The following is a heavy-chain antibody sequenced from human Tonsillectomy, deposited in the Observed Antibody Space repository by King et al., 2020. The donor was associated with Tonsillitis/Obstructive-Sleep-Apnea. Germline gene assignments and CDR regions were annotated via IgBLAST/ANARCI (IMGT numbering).Heavy chain of an antibody. Sequence: VQLQQWGAGLLKPSETLSLTCAVYGGSFSDYYWSWIRQPPGKGLEWIGEINHRGSTNYNPSLKSRVTMSVDTSKNQFSLTLSSVTAADTAVYYCARMEISLYGSSSRDWFDPWGQGTLVTVSS. D-gene: IGHD6-6*01. J-gene: IGHJ5*02. CDR3: ARMEISLYGSSSRDWFDP. CDR2: INHRGST. CDR1: GGSFSDYY. V-gene: IGHV4-34*01.